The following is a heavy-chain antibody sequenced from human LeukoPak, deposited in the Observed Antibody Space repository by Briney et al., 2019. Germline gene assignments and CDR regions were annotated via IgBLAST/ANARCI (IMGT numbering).Heavy chain of an antibody. Sequence: ASVKVSCKASGYTFTSYAMNWVRQAPGQGLEWMGWINPNTGNPTYAQGFTGRFVFSLDTSVSTAYLQISSLKAEDTAVYYCARVRENDFWSGYYVDYWGQGTLVTVSS. V-gene: IGHV7-4-1*02. CDR2: INPNTGNP. D-gene: IGHD3-3*01. CDR1: GYTFTSYA. J-gene: IGHJ4*02. CDR3: ARVRENDFWSGYYVDY.